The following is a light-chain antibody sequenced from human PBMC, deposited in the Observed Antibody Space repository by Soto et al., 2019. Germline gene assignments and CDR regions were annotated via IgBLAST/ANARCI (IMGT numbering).Light chain of an antibody. CDR1: QSVSSSY. Sequence: EIVLTQSPGTLSLSPVERATLSCRASQSVSSSYLAWYQQKPGQAPRLLIYGASSRATGIPDRFSGSGSGTDFTLTISSLQSEDFAVYYCQHYDNWPPWTFGQGTKVDIK. CDR2: GAS. CDR3: QHYDNWPPWT. J-gene: IGKJ1*01. V-gene: IGKV3-20*01.